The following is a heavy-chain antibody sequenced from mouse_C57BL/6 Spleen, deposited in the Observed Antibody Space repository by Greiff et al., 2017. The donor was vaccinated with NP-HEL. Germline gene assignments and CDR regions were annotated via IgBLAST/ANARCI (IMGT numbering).Heavy chain of an antibody. Sequence: ESGPGLVKPSQSLSLTCSVTGYSITSGYYWNWIRQFPGNKLEWMGYISYDGSNNYNPSLKNRISITRDTSKNQFFLKLNSVTTEDTATYYCARVGYGDDVLYYAMDYWGQGTSVTVSS. CDR1: GYSITSGYY. J-gene: IGHJ4*01. D-gene: IGHD2-2*01. CDR3: ARVGYGDDVLYYAMDY. V-gene: IGHV3-6*01. CDR2: ISYDGSN.